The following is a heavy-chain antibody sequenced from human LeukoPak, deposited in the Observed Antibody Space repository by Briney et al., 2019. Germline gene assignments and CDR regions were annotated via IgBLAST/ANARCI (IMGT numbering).Heavy chain of an antibody. D-gene: IGHD3-9*01. J-gene: IGHJ4*02. CDR1: GFPFSLYG. CDR2: INSGGGTI. Sequence: GGSLRLSCVASGFPFSLYGMNWVRQAPGKGLEWVSYINSGGGTIYYADSVKGRFTISRDDAKNSLYLQMSSLRAEDTAVYYCVRLRYFDYWGQGTLLTVSS. V-gene: IGHV3-48*04. CDR3: VRLRYFDY.